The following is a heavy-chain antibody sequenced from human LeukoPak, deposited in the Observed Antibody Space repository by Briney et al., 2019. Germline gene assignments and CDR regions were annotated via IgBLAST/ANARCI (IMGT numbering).Heavy chain of an antibody. V-gene: IGHV4-59*08. CDR2: IYYSGST. CDR1: GGSFSGYY. D-gene: IGHD2-2*02. J-gene: IGHJ6*02. CDR3: ARSPGYCSSTSCYIYYYGMDV. Sequence: ASETLSLTCAVYGGSFSGYYWSWIRQPPGKGLEWIGYIYYSGSTNYNPSLKSRVTISVDTSKNQFSLKLSSVTAADTAVYYCARSPGYCSSTSCYIYYYGMDVWGQGTTVTVSS.